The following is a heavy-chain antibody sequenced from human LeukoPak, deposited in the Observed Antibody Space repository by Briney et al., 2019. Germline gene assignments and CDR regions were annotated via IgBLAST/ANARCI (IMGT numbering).Heavy chain of an antibody. CDR2: ITWNGGST. Sequence: GGSLRLSCAASGFAFDDYAMHWVRQAPGKGLEWVSGITWNGGSTVYADSVKGRFTISRDNSKNTLYLQMNSLRAEDTAVYYCAKEGHSGSYLYYFDYWGQGTLVTVSS. CDR1: GFAFDDYA. V-gene: IGHV3-9*01. CDR3: AKEGHSGSYLYYFDY. J-gene: IGHJ4*02. D-gene: IGHD1-26*01.